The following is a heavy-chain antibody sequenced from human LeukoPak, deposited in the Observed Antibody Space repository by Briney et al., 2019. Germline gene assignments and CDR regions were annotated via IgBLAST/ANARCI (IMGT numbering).Heavy chain of an antibody. CDR1: GFTFSSYA. D-gene: IGHD6-13*01. CDR2: TSYDGSNK. V-gene: IGHV3-30-3*01. CDR3: ARVKQQLVTTNLNWFDP. Sequence: GGSLRLSCAASGFTFSSYAMHWVRQAPGKGLEWVAVTSYDGSNKYYADSVKGRFTISRDNSKNTLYLQMNSLRAEDTAVYYCARVKQQLVTTNLNWFDPWGQGTLVTVSS. J-gene: IGHJ5*02.